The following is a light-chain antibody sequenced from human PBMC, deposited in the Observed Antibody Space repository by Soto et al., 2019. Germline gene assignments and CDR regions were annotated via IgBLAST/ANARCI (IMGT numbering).Light chain of an antibody. J-gene: IGKJ3*01. V-gene: IGKV3-15*01. CDR3: QQYNNWPLT. Sequence: EIVMTQSPATLPVSPGERATLSCRASQSVSSNLAWYQQKPGQAPSLLIYSASTRATGIPARFGGSGSGTEFTLTISSLQSEDFAVYYCQQYNNWPLTFGPGTKVDIK. CDR2: SAS. CDR1: QSVSSN.